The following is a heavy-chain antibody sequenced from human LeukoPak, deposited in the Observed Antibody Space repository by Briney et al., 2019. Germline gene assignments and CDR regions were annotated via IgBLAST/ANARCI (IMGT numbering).Heavy chain of an antibody. D-gene: IGHD3-10*01. CDR3: AKDPEFGELFYFDY. V-gene: IGHV3-23*01. J-gene: IGHJ4*02. CDR2: ISGSGGST. Sequence: GGSLRLSCAASGFTFSSYAMSWVRHAPGKGLEWVSAISGSGGSTYYADSVKGRFTISRDNSKNTLYLQMNSLRAEDTAVYYCAKDPEFGELFYFDYWGQGTLVAASS. CDR1: GFTFSSYA.